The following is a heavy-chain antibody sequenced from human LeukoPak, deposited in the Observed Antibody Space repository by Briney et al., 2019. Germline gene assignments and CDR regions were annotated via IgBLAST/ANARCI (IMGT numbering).Heavy chain of an antibody. D-gene: IGHD6-13*01. Sequence: PGGSLRLSCVVSGFTFSSYGMSCVCQAPGKGLEWVSYVSATGYTTSYADSVKGRFTISRDNAKNTVFLQMNSLRAEDTAVYYCARDSVAAAVPTMDVWGKGTTVTVSS. CDR3: ARDSVAAAVPTMDV. V-gene: IGHV3-23*01. J-gene: IGHJ6*03. CDR1: GFTFSSYG. CDR2: VSATGYTT.